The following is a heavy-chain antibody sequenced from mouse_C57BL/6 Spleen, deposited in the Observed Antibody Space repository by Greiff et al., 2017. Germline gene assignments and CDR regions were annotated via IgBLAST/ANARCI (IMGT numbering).Heavy chain of an antibody. D-gene: IGHD1-1*01. V-gene: IGHV5-17*01. CDR1: GFTFSDYG. J-gene: IGHJ2*01. CDR2: ISSGSSTI. Sequence: EVQVVESGGGLVKPGGSLKLSCAASGFTFSDYGMHWVRQAPEKGLEWVAYISSGSSTIYYADTVKGRFTISRDNAKNTLFLQMTSLRSEDTAMYYCARSNYYGRGDFDYWGQGTTLTVSS. CDR3: ARSNYYGRGDFDY.